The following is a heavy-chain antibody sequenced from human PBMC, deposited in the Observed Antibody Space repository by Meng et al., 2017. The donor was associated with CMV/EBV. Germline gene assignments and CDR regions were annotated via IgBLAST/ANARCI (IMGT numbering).Heavy chain of an antibody. Sequence: GESLKISRAASGFTFSSYAMSWVRQAPGKGLEWVSVIYSGGSSTYYADSVKGRFTISRDNSKNTLYLQMNSLRAEDTAVYYCAKGGSSWYDPWGQGTLVTVSS. CDR2: IYSGGSST. CDR3: AKGGSSWYDP. CDR1: GFTFSSYA. J-gene: IGHJ5*02. D-gene: IGHD6-13*01. V-gene: IGHV3-23*03.